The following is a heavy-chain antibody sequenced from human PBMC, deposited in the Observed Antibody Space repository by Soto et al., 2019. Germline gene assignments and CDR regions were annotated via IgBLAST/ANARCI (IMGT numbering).Heavy chain of an antibody. Sequence: GGSLRLSCAASGFTFSSYGMHWVRQAPGKGLEWVAVIWYDGSNKYYADSVKGRFTISRDNSKNTLYLQMNSLRAEDTAVYYCARDGSQLAPWYYGMDVWGQGTTVTVSS. CDR2: IWYDGSNK. V-gene: IGHV3-33*01. D-gene: IGHD6-13*01. CDR1: GFTFSSYG. CDR3: ARDGSQLAPWYYGMDV. J-gene: IGHJ6*02.